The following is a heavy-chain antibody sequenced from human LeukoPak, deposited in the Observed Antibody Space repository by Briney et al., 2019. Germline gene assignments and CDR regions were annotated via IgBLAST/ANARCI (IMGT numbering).Heavy chain of an antibody. CDR1: GFTVSSNY. CDR2: IYSGGTT. V-gene: IGHV3-53*01. CDR3: ARGHLDSYYDFWSGYYLDY. D-gene: IGHD3-3*01. J-gene: IGHJ4*02. Sequence: GGSLRLSCAASGFTVSSNYMSWVRQAPGKGLEWVSVIYSGGTTYYADSVRGRFTISRDNSKNTLYLQMNSLRAEDTAVYYCARGHLDSYYDFWSGYYLDYWGQGTLVTVSS.